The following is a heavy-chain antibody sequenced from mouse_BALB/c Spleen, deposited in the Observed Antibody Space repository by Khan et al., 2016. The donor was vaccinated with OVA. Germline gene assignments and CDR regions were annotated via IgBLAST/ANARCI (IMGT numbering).Heavy chain of an antibody. V-gene: IGHV1S41*01. D-gene: IGHD1-1*01. CDR1: DYTFTSFW. CDR3: ASSNYYGSSLYAMDY. Sequence: DLVKPGASVKLSCKASDYTFTSFWINWIKQRPGQGLEWVGHIGPGSGDTYYDEIFKGKATLTVDTASSTAYIQLSSLSSEDSAVXFCASSNYYGSSLYAMDYWGQGTSVTVSS. J-gene: IGHJ4*01. CDR2: IGPGSGDT.